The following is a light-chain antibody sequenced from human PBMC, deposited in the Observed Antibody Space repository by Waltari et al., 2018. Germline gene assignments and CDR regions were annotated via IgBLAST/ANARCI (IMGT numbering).Light chain of an antibody. J-gene: IGLJ2*01. Sequence: QSALTQPASVSGSPGQSITISCTGTTSDIGGYNYVSWYQQHPGRAPKLMINDVTDRPAGLSIRFSGSKSGNTASLPISGVRAEDEAYYYCSSYTTTSTLVLFGGGTKLTVL. CDR3: SSYTTTSTLVL. V-gene: IGLV2-14*03. CDR1: TSDIGGYNY. CDR2: DVT.